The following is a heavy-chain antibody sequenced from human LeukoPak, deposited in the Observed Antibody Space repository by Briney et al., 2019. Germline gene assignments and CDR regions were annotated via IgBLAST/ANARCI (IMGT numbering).Heavy chain of an antibody. J-gene: IGHJ4*02. CDR1: GITFSSFW. CDR2: IKQDGSEK. Sequence: SGGSLRLSCAASGITFSSFWMSWVRQAPGKGLEWVANIKQDGSEKYYVDSVKGRFTISRDNAKNSLYLQMNSLRAEDTAVYYCARPIVATNLDYWGQGTQVTVSS. D-gene: IGHD5-12*01. V-gene: IGHV3-7*05. CDR3: ARPIVATNLDY.